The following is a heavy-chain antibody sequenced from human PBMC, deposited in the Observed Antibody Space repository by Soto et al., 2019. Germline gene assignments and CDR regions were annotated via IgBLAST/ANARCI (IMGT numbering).Heavy chain of an antibody. V-gene: IGHV4-30-2*01. CDR2: IYHSGST. CDR1: VVSISSGGYS. Sequence: PSETLSLTCAFSVVSISSGGYSCSWIRQPPWKGLEWIGYIYHSGSTYYNPSLKSRVTISVDRSKNQFSLKLSSVTAADTAVYYCARTANYYHSSGYPYYFDYWGQGTRDIVS. J-gene: IGHJ4*02. CDR3: ARTANYYHSSGYPYYFDY. D-gene: IGHD3-22*01.